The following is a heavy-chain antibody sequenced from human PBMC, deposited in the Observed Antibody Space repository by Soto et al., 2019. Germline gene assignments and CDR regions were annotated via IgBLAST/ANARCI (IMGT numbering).Heavy chain of an antibody. CDR2: MNPNSGNT. CDR1: GYTFTSYE. J-gene: IGHJ4*02. V-gene: IGHV1-8*01. Sequence: ASVKVSCKASGYTFTSYEINGVRQATGQGLEWMGWMNPNSGNTGYAQKFQGRVTMTRNTSISTAYMELSSLRSEDTAVYYCARSGAAAVRGYFDYWGQGTLVTVSS. D-gene: IGHD6-13*01. CDR3: ARSGAAAVRGYFDY.